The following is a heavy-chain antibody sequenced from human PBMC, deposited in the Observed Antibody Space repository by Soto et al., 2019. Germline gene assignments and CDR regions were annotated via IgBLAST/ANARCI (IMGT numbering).Heavy chain of an antibody. D-gene: IGHD5-12*01. V-gene: IGHV3-74*01. Sequence: LXLSCAASSFTFSSYWMHWVRQAPGKGLVWVSRIKGDGSETNYADSVKGRFTISRDNAKNTLYLQLNSLRAEDTAVYYCLRGNSGYGNFDYWGQGTRVTVSS. CDR3: LRGNSGYGNFDY. CDR2: IKGDGSET. J-gene: IGHJ4*02. CDR1: SFTFSSYW.